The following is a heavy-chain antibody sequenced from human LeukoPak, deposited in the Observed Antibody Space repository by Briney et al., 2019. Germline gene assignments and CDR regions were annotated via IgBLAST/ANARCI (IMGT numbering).Heavy chain of an antibody. J-gene: IGHJ3*02. Sequence: SETLSLTCTVSGGSISSCYWSWIRQPPGKGLEWIGYIYYSGGTNYNPSLKSRVTISVDTSKNQFSLKLSSVTAADTAVYYCARHRNSYGCSPDAFDIWGQGTMVTVSS. D-gene: IGHD5-18*01. V-gene: IGHV4-59*08. CDR1: GGSISSCY. CDR2: IYYSGGT. CDR3: ARHRNSYGCSPDAFDI.